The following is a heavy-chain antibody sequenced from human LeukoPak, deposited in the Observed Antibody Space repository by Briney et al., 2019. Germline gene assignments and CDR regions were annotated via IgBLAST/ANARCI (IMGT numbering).Heavy chain of an antibody. CDR1: GYTFTGYY. V-gene: IGHV1-2*02. CDR2: INPNSGGT. CDR3: ARDYCSSTSCYKVEADY. D-gene: IGHD2-2*02. J-gene: IGHJ4*02. Sequence: ASVKVSCKASGYTFTGYYMHWVRQAPGQGLEWMGWINPNSGGTNYAQKFQGSVTITRDTSISTAYMELSRLRSDDTAVYYCARDYCSSTSCYKVEADYWGQGTLVTVSS.